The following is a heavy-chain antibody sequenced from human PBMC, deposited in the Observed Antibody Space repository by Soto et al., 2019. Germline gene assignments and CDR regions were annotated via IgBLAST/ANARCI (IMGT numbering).Heavy chain of an antibody. D-gene: IGHD1-20*01. J-gene: IGHJ4*02. Sequence: GGSLRLSCVASGLTFSVSAMTWVRQAPGKGLEWVSTTGLSGRTTYYGDSVKGRFTVSRDNSKNTLDLQMSSLRAEDTAVYYCATVHNTSRSFNFWGRGTLVTVSS. V-gene: IGHV3-23*01. CDR2: TGLSGRTT. CDR3: ATVHNTSRSFNF. CDR1: GLTFSVSA.